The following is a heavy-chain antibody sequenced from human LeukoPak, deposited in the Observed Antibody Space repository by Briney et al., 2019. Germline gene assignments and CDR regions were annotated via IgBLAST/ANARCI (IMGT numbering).Heavy chain of an antibody. CDR2: INSDGSYT. J-gene: IGHJ4*01. Sequence: GGSLRLSCAAAGFTFSSYWMHWVRQAPGKGLVWVSRINSDGSYTGYADSVKGRFTISRDNAKNTVYLQMNGLRAEDTAVYYCARPGIAVTGDYWGQGILVTVSS. CDR3: ARPGIAVTGDY. V-gene: IGHV3-74*01. CDR1: GFTFSSYW. D-gene: IGHD6-19*01.